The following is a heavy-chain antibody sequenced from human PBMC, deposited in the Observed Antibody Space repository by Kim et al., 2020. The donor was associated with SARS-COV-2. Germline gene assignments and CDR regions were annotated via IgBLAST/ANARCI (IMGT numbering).Heavy chain of an antibody. CDR2: ISYDGSNK. D-gene: IGHD3-10*01. Sequence: GGSLRLSCAASGFTFSSYGMHWVRQAPGKGLEWVAVISYDGSNKYYADSVKGRFTISRDNSKNTLYLQMNSLRAEDTAVYYCANFDGSGSYFLDYWGQGTLVTVSS. V-gene: IGHV3-30*18. CDR1: GFTFSSYG. CDR3: ANFDGSGSYFLDY. J-gene: IGHJ4*02.